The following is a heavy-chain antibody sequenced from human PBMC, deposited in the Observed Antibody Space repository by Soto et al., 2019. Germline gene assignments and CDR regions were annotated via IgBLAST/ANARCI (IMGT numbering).Heavy chain of an antibody. Sequence: GGSLRLSCAASGFTFSSYGMHWVRQAPGKGLEWVAVISYDGSNKYYADSVKGRFTISRDNSKNTLYLQMNSLRAEDTAVYYCARGDYDFWSGYYNNWFDPWGQGT. CDR2: ISYDGSNK. CDR3: ARGDYDFWSGYYNNWFDP. J-gene: IGHJ5*02. CDR1: GFTFSSYG. D-gene: IGHD3-3*01. V-gene: IGHV3-30*03.